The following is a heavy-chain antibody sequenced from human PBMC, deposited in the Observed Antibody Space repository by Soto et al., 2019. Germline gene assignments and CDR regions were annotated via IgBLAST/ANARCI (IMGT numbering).Heavy chain of an antibody. CDR1: GFTFSNAR. Sequence: EVQLVESGGGLVKPGGSVRLSCAASGFTFSNARMSWVRQAPGKGLEWVGRIKSKSDSGTTDYAAPVKGRFTISRDDSKNTLYLQLNSLKTEDTAVYYCAIVSGSGWAFDYWGQGTLVTVSS. J-gene: IGHJ4*02. V-gene: IGHV3-15*01. CDR2: IKSKSDSGTT. D-gene: IGHD6-19*01. CDR3: AIVSGSGWAFDY.